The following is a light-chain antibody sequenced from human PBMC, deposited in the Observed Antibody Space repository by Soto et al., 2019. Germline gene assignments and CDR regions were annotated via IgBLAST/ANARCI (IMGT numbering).Light chain of an antibody. V-gene: IGKV1-5*03. CDR3: QQYNSYSWT. CDR1: QSISTY. J-gene: IGKJ1*01. Sequence: DIQMTQSPSSLSASVGDRVTITCRASQSISTYLHWYQQKPGKAPKLLIYKASSLESGVPSRFSGSGSGTEFTLTISSLQPDDFATYYCQQYNSYSWTFGQGTKVDIK. CDR2: KAS.